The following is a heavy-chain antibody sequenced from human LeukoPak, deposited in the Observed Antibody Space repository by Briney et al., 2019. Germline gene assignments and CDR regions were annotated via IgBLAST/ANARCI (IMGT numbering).Heavy chain of an antibody. CDR3: ARRSYYGSGVDY. D-gene: IGHD3-10*01. V-gene: IGHV4-39*07. CDR1: GGSISSSSYY. CDR2: IYYSGST. Sequence: SETLSLTCTVSGGSISSSSYYWGWIRQPPGKGLEWIGSIYYSGSTNYNPSLKSRVTISVDTSKNQFSLKLSSVTAADTAVYYCARRSYYGSGVDYWGQGTLVTVSS. J-gene: IGHJ4*02.